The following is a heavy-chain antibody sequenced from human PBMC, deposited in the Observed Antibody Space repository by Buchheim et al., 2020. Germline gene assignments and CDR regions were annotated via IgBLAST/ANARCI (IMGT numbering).Heavy chain of an antibody. CDR2: VSSSGSSI. Sequence: EVQLVESGGGLVQPGGSLRLSCAASGFTFSAYAMNWVRQAPGKGLEWVSSVSSSGSSIYYADSVKGRFTISRDDGKKSLFLHMNSLRDEDTAVYYCARGRYSTSSGWFDSWG. J-gene: IGHJ5*01. CDR3: ARGRYSTSSGWFDS. D-gene: IGHD6-6*01. V-gene: IGHV3-48*02. CDR1: GFTFSAYA.